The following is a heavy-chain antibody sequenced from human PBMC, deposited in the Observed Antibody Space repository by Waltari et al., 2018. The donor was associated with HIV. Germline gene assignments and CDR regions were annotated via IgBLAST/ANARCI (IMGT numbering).Heavy chain of an antibody. Sequence: EVQLVESGGGLVQPGGSLRLSCAASGFTFSNFNLHWLRQAPGKGIENVSGIDKNGGNTCYANSVKGRFTISIDNTKNMLYLQMGSLRPEDMAVYYCVREKYSKLINDVLDFWGQGTMVTVSS. CDR3: VREKYSKLINDVLDF. J-gene: IGHJ3*01. D-gene: IGHD5-18*01. CDR1: GFTFSNFN. CDR2: IDKNGGNT. V-gene: IGHV3-64*01.